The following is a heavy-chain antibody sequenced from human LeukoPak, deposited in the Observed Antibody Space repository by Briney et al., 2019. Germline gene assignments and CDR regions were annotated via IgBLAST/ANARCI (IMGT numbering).Heavy chain of an antibody. J-gene: IGHJ4*02. Sequence: TGGSLRLSCAASGFIFSTYSMNWVRQAPGKGLEWVSSISSSTSYIYYADSVKGRFTISRDNAKNSLYLQMNSLRPEDTAVYYCARENSGSYYQFDCWGQGTLVTVSS. V-gene: IGHV3-21*01. CDR3: ARENSGSYYQFDC. CDR2: ISSSTSYI. CDR1: GFIFSTYS. D-gene: IGHD1-26*01.